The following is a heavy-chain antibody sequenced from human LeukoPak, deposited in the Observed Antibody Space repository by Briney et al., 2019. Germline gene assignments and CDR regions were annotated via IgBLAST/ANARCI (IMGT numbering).Heavy chain of an antibody. CDR1: GYTFTGYY. J-gene: IGHJ6*02. D-gene: IGHD6-13*01. CDR3: AGGYENYYYGMDV. V-gene: IGHV1-2*02. CDR2: INPNSGGT. Sequence: ASVKVSCKASGYTFTGYYMQWVRQAPGQGLEWMGWINPNSGGTNYAQKFQGRVTMTRDTSISTAYMELSRLRSDDTAVYYCAGGYENYYYGMDVWGQGTTVTVSS.